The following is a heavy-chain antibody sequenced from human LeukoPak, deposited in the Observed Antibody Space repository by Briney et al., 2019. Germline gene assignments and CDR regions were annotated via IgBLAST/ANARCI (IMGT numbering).Heavy chain of an antibody. CDR1: GFTFSSYE. Sequence: GGSLRLSCAASGFTFSSYEMNWVRQAPGKGLKWVSYISSSGSTIYYADSVKGRFTISRDNAENSLYLQMNSLRAEDTAVYYCARGLWFGELSTIGFDYWGQGTLVTVSS. CDR2: ISSSGSTI. J-gene: IGHJ4*02. CDR3: ARGLWFGELSTIGFDY. V-gene: IGHV3-48*03. D-gene: IGHD3-10*01.